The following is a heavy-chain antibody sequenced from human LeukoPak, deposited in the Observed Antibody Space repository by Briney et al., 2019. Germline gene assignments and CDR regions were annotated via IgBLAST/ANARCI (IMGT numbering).Heavy chain of an antibody. CDR2: SGSGGNT. V-gene: IGHV3-23*01. D-gene: IGHD3-10*01. CDR3: AKDRRAGSYDY. Sequence: PGGSLRLSCAASGFTFSRNGMTWVRQAPGKGLEWVSASGSGGNTYYADSVKGRFTISRDNSKNTLYLQMNSLRAEDTAVYYCAKDRRAGSYDYWGQGTLVTVSS. J-gene: IGHJ4*02. CDR1: GFTFSRNG.